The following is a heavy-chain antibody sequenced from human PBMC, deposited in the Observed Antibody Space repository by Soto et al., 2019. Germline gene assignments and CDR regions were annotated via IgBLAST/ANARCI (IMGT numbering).Heavy chain of an antibody. CDR1: GGSIKNTNYH. Sequence: PSETLSLPCSVSGGSIKNTNYHWGWIRQPPGKGLEWIGTLYYRGATDYNPSLKTRVTISVDTSKNQLSLNLSSVTAADTAVYYCFGVMAATLDYWGQGTLVTVSS. V-gene: IGHV4-39*01. CDR2: LYYRGAT. CDR3: FGVMAATLDY. D-gene: IGHD2-21*02. J-gene: IGHJ4*01.